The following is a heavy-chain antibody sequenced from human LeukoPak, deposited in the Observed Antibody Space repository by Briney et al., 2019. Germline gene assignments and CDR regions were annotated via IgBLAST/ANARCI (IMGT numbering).Heavy chain of an antibody. CDR1: GFTFSSYG. Sequence: GGSLRLSCAASGFTFSSYGMHWVRQAPGKGLEWVAVISYDGSNKYYADSVKGRFTISRDNSKNTLYLQMNSLRAEDTAVYYCARVFHAAGPQPLIAVADDAFDIWGQGTMVTVSS. CDR3: ARVFHAAGPQPLIAVADDAFDI. V-gene: IGHV3-30*03. D-gene: IGHD6-19*01. J-gene: IGHJ3*02. CDR2: ISYDGSNK.